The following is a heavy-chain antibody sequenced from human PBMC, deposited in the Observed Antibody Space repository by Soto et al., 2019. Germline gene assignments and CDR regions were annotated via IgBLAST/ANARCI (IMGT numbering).Heavy chain of an antibody. D-gene: IGHD1-1*01. CDR2: IYHSGST. CDR1: GGSISSGNW. Sequence: PSETLSLTCAVSGGSISSGNWWSWVRQPPGKGLEWIGEIYHSGSTNYNPSLKSRVTISVDKSKNQFSLKLSSVTAADTAVYYCARVARYNWNDENFDYWGQGTLVTVSS. V-gene: IGHV4-4*02. CDR3: ARVARYNWNDENFDY. J-gene: IGHJ4*02.